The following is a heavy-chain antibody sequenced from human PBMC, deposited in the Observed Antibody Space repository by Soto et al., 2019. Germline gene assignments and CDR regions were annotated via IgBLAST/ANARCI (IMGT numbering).Heavy chain of an antibody. V-gene: IGHV3-48*02. D-gene: IGHD3-3*01. J-gene: IGHJ4*02. CDR1: GXSFSNYK. CDR2: ITDSSDTV. Sequence: GSLRLSCVASGXSFSNYKMNWVRQAPGKGLEWVSYITDSSDTVHYADSVRGRFTISRDNAESSLYLQMNSLRDEDKAVYFCARDFGHGYYLDYWGRGTLVTVSS. CDR3: ARDFGHGYYLDY.